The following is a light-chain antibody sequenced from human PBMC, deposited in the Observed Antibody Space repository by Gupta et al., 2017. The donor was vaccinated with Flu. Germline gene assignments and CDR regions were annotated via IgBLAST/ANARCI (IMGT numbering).Light chain of an antibody. J-gene: IGKJ1*01. CDR2: AAS. V-gene: IGKV1-39*01. CDR1: QSISSY. CDR3: QQTYNTPCAT. Sequence: DIQMTQSPSSLSASVGDRVTITCRASQSISSYLNWYQQKPGKAPKLLISAASSLRSGVPSRFSGSGSGTDFSLIISSLQPEDFATYYCQQTYNTPCATFGQGTKVEIK.